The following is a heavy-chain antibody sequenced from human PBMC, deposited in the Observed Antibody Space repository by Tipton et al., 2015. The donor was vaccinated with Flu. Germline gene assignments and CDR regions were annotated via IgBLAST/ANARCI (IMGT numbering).Heavy chain of an antibody. CDR1: GFTFSDYY. CDR3: ARVRGFLESTHILPYYGMDV. D-gene: IGHD3-3*01. J-gene: IGHJ6*02. V-gene: IGHV3-11*01. Sequence: SLRLSCVASGFTFSDYYMSWIRQAPGKGLEWVSYISSNANTIYYADSVKGRFTVSRDNAKKSLFLQMSSLRADDTAVYYCARVRGFLESTHILPYYGMDVWGQGTTVTVSS. CDR2: ISSNANTI.